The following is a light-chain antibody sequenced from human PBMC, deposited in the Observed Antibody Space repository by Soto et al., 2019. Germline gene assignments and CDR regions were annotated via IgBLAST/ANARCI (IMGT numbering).Light chain of an antibody. CDR2: GAS. V-gene: IGKV1-39*01. Sequence: DVQMTQSPSSRSASVGYRVSITCRASQSSSSYLNWYQQKAGKAPRLLIYGASTLHSGVPSRFSGSGSGTDFTLTISSLQPEDFVTYYCQQSYNTPRTFGQGTKVEIK. J-gene: IGKJ1*01. CDR1: QSSSSY. CDR3: QQSYNTPRT.